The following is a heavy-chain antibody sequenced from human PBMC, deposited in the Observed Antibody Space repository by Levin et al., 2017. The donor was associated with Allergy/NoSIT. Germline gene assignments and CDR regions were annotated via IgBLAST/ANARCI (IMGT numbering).Heavy chain of an antibody. Sequence: GESLKISCAASGFTFRSYWMHWVRQTPGKGLVWVSRSNSDGSSISYADSVKGRFTISRDNAKNTLYLQMNSLRAEDTAVYYCARGSGSTSRGAYDMDDWGQGTAVTVSS. J-gene: IGHJ6*02. D-gene: IGHD2-2*01. CDR2: SNSDGSSI. CDR3: ARGSGSTSRGAYDMDD. CDR1: GFTFRSYW. V-gene: IGHV3-74*01.